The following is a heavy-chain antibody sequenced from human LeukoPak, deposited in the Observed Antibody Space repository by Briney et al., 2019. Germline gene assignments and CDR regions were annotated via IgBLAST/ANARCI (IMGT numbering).Heavy chain of an antibody. CDR1: GFTFDDYA. D-gene: IGHD5-18*01. Sequence: GGSLRLSCAASGFTFDDYAMHWIRQAPGKGLEWVSGINWNGGKIGYADSVKGRFTISRDSAKSSLYLQMNSLRAEDTAVYYCARSRGGYSYGNFFNYWGQGTLVTVSS. CDR3: ARSRGGYSYGNFFNY. CDR2: INWNGGKI. V-gene: IGHV3-9*01. J-gene: IGHJ4*02.